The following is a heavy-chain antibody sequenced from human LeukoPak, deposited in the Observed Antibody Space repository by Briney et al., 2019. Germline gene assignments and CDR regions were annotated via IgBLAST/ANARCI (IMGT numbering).Heavy chain of an antibody. CDR1: GGSISSYY. D-gene: IGHD3-22*01. CDR3: ARGLPDSSGYYTAEYFQH. V-gene: IGHV4-4*07. CDR2: IYTSGST. Sequence: PSETLSLTCTVSGGSISSYYWSWIRQPAGKGLEWTGRIYTSGSTNYNPSLKSRVTMSVDTSKNQFSLKLSSVTAADTAVYYCARGLPDSSGYYTAEYFQHWGQGTLVTVSS. J-gene: IGHJ1*01.